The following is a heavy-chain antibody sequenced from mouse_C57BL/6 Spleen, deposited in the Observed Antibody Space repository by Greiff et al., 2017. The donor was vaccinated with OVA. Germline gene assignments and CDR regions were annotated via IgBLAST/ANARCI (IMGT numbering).Heavy chain of an antibody. Sequence: QVQLQQSGAELVRPGASVTLSCKASGYTFTDYEMHWVKQTPVHGLEWIGAIDPETGGTAYNQKFKGKAILTADKSSSTAYMELRSLTSEDSAVYYCTRGRLRPDYYFDYWGQGTTLTVSS. V-gene: IGHV1-15*01. CDR1: GYTFTDYE. D-gene: IGHD2-4*01. CDR2: IDPETGGT. J-gene: IGHJ2*01. CDR3: TRGRLRPDYYFDY.